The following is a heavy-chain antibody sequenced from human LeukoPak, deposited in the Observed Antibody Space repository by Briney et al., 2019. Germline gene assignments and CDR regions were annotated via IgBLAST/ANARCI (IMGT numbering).Heavy chain of an antibody. CDR3: ARGGLRYFDRDAFDI. CDR2: ISYSGST. Sequence: SETLSLTCTVSGGSISSYYWSWIRQPPGKGLEWIGYISYSGSTNYNPSLKSRVTISVDTSKNQFSLKLSSVTAADTAVYYCARGGLRYFDRDAFDIWGQGTMVTVSS. J-gene: IGHJ3*02. D-gene: IGHD3-9*01. V-gene: IGHV4-59*01. CDR1: GGSISSYY.